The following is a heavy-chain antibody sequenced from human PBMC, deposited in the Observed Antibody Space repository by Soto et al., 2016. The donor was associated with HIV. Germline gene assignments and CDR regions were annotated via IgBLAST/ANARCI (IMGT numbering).Heavy chain of an antibody. D-gene: IGHD3-22*01. CDR2: MNPNSGNT. CDR3: ARRYDSSGYYPGGFDP. V-gene: IGHV1-8*03. J-gene: IGHJ5*02. CDR1: GYTFTSYD. Sequence: QVQLVQSGAEVKKPGASVRVSCKASGYTFTSYDINWVRQATGQGLEWMGWMNPNSGNTGYVQRFQARVTITRNTSISTAYMELSSLRSEDTAVYYCARRYDSSGYYPGGFDPWGQGNPGHRLL.